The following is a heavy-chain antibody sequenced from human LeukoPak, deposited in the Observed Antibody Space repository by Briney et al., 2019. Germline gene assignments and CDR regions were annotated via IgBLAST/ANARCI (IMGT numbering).Heavy chain of an antibody. CDR2: ISYDGSNK. CDR3: AKEGPPGSIAVAGANWFDP. D-gene: IGHD6-19*01. V-gene: IGHV3-30*18. CDR1: GFTFSSYE. J-gene: IGHJ5*02. Sequence: GGSLRLSCAASGFTFSSYEMDWVRQAPGKGLEWVAVISYDGSNKYYADSVKGRFTISRDNSKNTLYLQMNSLRAEDTAVYYCAKEGPPGSIAVAGANWFDPWGQGTLVTVSS.